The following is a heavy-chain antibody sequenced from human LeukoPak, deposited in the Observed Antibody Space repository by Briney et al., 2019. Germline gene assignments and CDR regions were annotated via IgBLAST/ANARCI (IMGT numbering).Heavy chain of an antibody. V-gene: IGHV3-30*04. J-gene: IGHJ4*02. CDR1: EFTFTNYA. CDR3: ARDREYYNLLTGYKVSHYFDY. Sequence: QPGGSLRLSCAASEFTFTNYAMHWVRQAPGRGLEWVAVISYDGSNKYYADSVKGRFTISRDNSRNTLYLQMNSLRAEDTAVYYCARDREYYNLLTGYKVSHYFDYWGQGTLVTVSS. D-gene: IGHD3-9*01. CDR2: ISYDGSNK.